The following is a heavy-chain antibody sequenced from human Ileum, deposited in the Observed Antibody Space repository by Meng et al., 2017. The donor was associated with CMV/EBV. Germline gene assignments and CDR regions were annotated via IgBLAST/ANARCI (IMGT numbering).Heavy chain of an antibody. CDR2: IYYSGST. CDR3: ARIGTTSRFGAFDI. CDR1: GGSLSSYF. J-gene: IGHJ3*02. V-gene: IGHV4-59*01. D-gene: IGHD1-7*01. Sequence: SETLSLTCTLSGGSLSSYFWSWIRQPPGKGLEWIAYIYYSGSTNYNPSLKSRVIISVDTSRNQFSLSLSSVTAADTAVYYCARIGTTSRFGAFDIWGQGTMVTVSS.